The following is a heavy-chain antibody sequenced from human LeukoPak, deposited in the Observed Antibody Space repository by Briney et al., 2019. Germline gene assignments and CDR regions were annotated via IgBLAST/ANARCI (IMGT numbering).Heavy chain of an antibody. CDR3: ARQGGSSSPYYYYYMDV. CDR1: GYSISSGYY. D-gene: IGHD6-13*01. J-gene: IGHJ6*03. CDR2: MYHSGST. Sequence: TSETLSLTCAVSGYSISSGYYWGWFRQPPGTGLEWIGCMYHSGSTYYHPSLKSRVIISVDTSKNQFSLGLSSVTAADTAVYYCARQGGSSSPYYYYYMDVWGKGTTVTVSS. V-gene: IGHV4-38-2*01.